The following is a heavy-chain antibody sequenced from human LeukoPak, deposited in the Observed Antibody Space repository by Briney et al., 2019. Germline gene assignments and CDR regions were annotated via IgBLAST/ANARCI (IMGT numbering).Heavy chain of an antibody. V-gene: IGHV3-23*01. D-gene: IGHD3-3*01. CDR2: ISGSGGST. J-gene: IGHJ4*02. CDR3: AKDSLPYYDFWSGYNIPLGY. CDR1: GFTFSSYA. Sequence: PGGSLRLSCAASGFTFSSYAMSWVRQAPGKGLEWVSAISGSGGSTYYADSVKGRFTISRDNSKNTLYLQMNSLRAEDTAVYYCAKDSLPYYDFWSGYNIPLGYWGQGTLVTVSS.